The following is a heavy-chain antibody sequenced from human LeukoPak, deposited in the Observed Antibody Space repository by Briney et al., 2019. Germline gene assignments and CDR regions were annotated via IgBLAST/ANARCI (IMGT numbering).Heavy chain of an antibody. D-gene: IGHD3-16*01. J-gene: IGHJ4*02. CDR3: ARDGVAEGNYFDC. CDR1: GFSFRSHW. Sequence: GGSLRLSCAASGFSFRSHWMSWVRQAPGKGLEWVANINQDGSEKYYVDSVKGRFTISRDNAENPLYLQMNTLRAEDTAVYYCARDGVAEGNYFDCWGQGNLVTVSS. V-gene: IGHV3-7*01. CDR2: INQDGSEK.